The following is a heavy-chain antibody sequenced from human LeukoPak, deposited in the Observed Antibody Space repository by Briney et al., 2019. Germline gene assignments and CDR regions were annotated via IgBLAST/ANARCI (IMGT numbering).Heavy chain of an antibody. V-gene: IGHV3-48*03. J-gene: IGHJ3*02. CDR3: ARDALGAFDI. Sequence: GGSLRLSCAASGFTFSSYEMNWVRQAPGKGLEWVSYISSSGSTIYYADSVKGRFTISRDNAKNSLYLQMNSLRAEDTAVYYCARDALGAFDIWGQGTMVTVSS. CDR1: GFTFSSYE. CDR2: ISSSGSTI.